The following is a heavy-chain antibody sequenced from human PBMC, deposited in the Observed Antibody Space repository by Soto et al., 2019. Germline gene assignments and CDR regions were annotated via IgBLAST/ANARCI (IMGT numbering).Heavy chain of an antibody. CDR2: ISTRFGTS. CDR3: AREVGYGDFSAALLD. J-gene: IGHJ4*02. Sequence: VQLMQSVAEVKKPGSSVKVSCKASGGTFSSHSINWVRQAPGQGLEWMGGISTRFGTSNYAQNFQGRLKITADQSTSTAYMERTSLTSDDTAVYYCAREVGYGDFSAALLDWGQGTLVTVSS. V-gene: IGHV1-69*01. D-gene: IGHD2-21*02. CDR1: GGTFSSHS.